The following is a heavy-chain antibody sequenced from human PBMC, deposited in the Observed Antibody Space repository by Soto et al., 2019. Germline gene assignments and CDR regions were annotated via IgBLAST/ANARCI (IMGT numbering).Heavy chain of an antibody. J-gene: IGHJ3*02. V-gene: IGHV3-33*01. D-gene: IGHD3-22*01. Sequence: QVQLVESGGGVVQPGRSLRVSCAASGFTFSNYGMHWVRQAPGKWLEWVAVIWYDGTNKYYADSVKGRFTISRDNSKNTLYLQMNSLRSEDTAVYYCARRDSSGYDGFDIWGEGTMVTVCS. CDR1: GFTFSNYG. CDR2: IWYDGTNK. CDR3: ARRDSSGYDGFDI.